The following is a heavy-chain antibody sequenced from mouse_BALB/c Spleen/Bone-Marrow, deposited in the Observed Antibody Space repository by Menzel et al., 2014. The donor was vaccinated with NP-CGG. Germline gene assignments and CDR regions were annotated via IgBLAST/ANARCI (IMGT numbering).Heavy chain of an antibody. CDR1: GFNIKDTH. Sequence: EVHLVESGAELVKPGASVKLSCTASGFNIKDTHMHWVKQGPEQGLEWIGRIDPANGNTKYDPNFQGKATITADTSSNTAYLQLSSLTSEDTAVYYCSRDYGGTAWFACWGHGTLVTVSA. D-gene: IGHD1-1*01. CDR2: IDPANGNT. J-gene: IGHJ3*01. V-gene: IGHV14-3*02. CDR3: SRDYGGTAWFAC.